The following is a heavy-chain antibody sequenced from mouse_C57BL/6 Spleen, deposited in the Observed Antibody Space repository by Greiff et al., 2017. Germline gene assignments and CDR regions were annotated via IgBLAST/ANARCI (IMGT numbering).Heavy chain of an antibody. V-gene: IGHV1-69*01. Sequence: QVQLQQPGAELVMPGASVKLSCKASGYTFTSYWMHWVKQRPGQGLEWIGELDPSDSYTNYNQKFKGKSTLTVDKSSSTAYMQLSSLTSEDSSVYYCARVGNYGNFDYWGQGTTLTASS. D-gene: IGHD2-1*01. CDR3: ARVGNYGNFDY. CDR2: LDPSDSYT. J-gene: IGHJ2*01. CDR1: GYTFTSYW.